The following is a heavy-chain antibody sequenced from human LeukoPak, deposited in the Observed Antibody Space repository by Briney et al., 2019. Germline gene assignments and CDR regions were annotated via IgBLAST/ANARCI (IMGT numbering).Heavy chain of an antibody. D-gene: IGHD3-10*01. V-gene: IGHV1-69*04. J-gene: IGHJ4*02. Sequence: ASVKVSCKASGGTFSSYAISWVRQAPGQGLEWMGRIIPILGIANYAQKFQGRVTITADKSTSTAYMELSSLRSEDTAVYYCARDLETYDYGTGSYRHWGQGTLVTVSS. CDR2: IIPILGIA. CDR3: ARDLETYDYGTGSYRH. CDR1: GGTFSSYA.